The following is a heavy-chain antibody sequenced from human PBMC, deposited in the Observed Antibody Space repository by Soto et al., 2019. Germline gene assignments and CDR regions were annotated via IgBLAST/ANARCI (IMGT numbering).Heavy chain of an antibody. CDR3: ARELLWFGELRRWFDP. D-gene: IGHD3-10*01. Sequence: PSETLSLTCTVSGGSISSGGYYWSWIRQHPGKGLEWIGYIYYSGSTYYNPSLKSRVTISVDTSKNQFSLKLSSVTVADTAVYYCARELLWFGELRRWFDPRGQRTLVTVSS. V-gene: IGHV4-31*03. J-gene: IGHJ5*02. CDR2: IYYSGST. CDR1: GGSISSGGYY.